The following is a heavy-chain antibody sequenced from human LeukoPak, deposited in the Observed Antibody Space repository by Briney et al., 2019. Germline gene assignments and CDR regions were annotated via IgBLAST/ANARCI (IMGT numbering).Heavy chain of an antibody. Sequence: GGSLRLSCAASGFTVGSNYMSWVRQAPGKGLEWVSIIYRGGSTNYADSVKGRFTISRDTSKNTLYFQMNSLRAEDTAVYYCARSLLAAAGEFDYWGQGTLVTVSS. D-gene: IGHD6-13*01. CDR3: ARSLLAAAGEFDY. CDR1: GFTVGSNY. J-gene: IGHJ4*02. CDR2: IYRGGST. V-gene: IGHV3-66*01.